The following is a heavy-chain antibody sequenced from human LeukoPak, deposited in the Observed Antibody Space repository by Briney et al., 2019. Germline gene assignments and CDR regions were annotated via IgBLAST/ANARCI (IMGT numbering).Heavy chain of an antibody. Sequence: SETLSLTCTVSGGSISSSSYSWGWIRQPRGKGLEWIGSIYYSGSTYCNPTPKSRVTISVDTSKNQFSLKLSTVTAADTAVYYCARAYCSGGSCHYYYGMDVWGQGNTVTVSS. CDR3: ARAYCSGGSCHYYYGMDV. CDR1: GGSISSSSYS. D-gene: IGHD2-15*01. V-gene: IGHV4-39*01. CDR2: IYYSGST. J-gene: IGHJ6*02.